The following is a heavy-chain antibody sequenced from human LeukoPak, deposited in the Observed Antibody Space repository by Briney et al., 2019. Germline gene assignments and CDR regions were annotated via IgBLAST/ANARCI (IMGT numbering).Heavy chain of an antibody. V-gene: IGHV5-51*01. J-gene: IGHJ4*02. D-gene: IGHD6-13*01. CDR1: GSSFTTYW. CDR2: IYPGDSDT. CDR3: ARHGSASSSWYYFDY. Sequence: GESLKISCKGSGSSFTTYWIGWVRQMPGKGLEWMGIIYPGDSDTRYSPSFQGHVTMTADKSIGTAYLQWSSLKASDTAMYYCARHGSASSSWYYFDYWGQGTLVTVSS.